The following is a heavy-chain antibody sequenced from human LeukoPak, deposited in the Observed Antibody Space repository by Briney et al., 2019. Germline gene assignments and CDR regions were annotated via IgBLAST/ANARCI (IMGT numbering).Heavy chain of an antibody. CDR1: GFTFSSYA. CDR3: ARGVTTVTTWNWFDP. V-gene: IGHV3-30-3*01. J-gene: IGHJ5*02. CDR2: ISYGGSNK. Sequence: PGGSLRLSCAASGFTFSSYAMHWVRQAPGKGLEWVAVISYGGSNKYYADSVKGRFTISRDNSKNTLYLQMNSLRAEDTAVYYCARGVTTVTTWNWFDPWGQGTLVTVSS. D-gene: IGHD4-11*01.